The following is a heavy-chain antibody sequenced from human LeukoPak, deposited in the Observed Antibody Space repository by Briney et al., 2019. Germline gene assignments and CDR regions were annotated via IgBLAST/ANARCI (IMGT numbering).Heavy chain of an antibody. CDR3: ASTSSGYFTPFDY. Sequence: SETLSLTCTVSGGSISNYYWNWIRQPPGKGLEWIGYIYYSGSTNYNPSLKSRVTISVDTSKNQFSLKLSSVTAADTAVYYCASTSSGYFTPFDYWGQGTLVTVSS. J-gene: IGHJ4*02. CDR1: GGSISNYY. CDR2: IYYSGST. V-gene: IGHV4-59*01. D-gene: IGHD3-22*01.